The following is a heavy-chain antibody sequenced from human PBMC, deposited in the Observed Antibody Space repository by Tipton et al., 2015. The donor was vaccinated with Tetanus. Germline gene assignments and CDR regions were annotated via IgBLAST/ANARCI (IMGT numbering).Heavy chain of an antibody. Sequence: QLVQSGAELKKPXXXVXXXCTXXXYTXXXYXXXWVXXXPGXXXEXXGWIXPNSGXTVYAXKFQXRVTMXRDTSXSTAXLELSSLRXXXTAXXYGXXXRGXXIYYGMDVWGXGTTXTVS. D-gene: IGHD4/OR15-4a*01. V-gene: IGHV1-2*02. CDR2: IXPNSGXT. J-gene: IGHJ6*02. CDR1: XYTXXXYX. CDR3: XXXRGXXIYYGMDV.